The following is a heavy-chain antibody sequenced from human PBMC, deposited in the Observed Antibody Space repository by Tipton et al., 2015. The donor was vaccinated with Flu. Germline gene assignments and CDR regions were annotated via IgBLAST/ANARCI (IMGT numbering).Heavy chain of an antibody. V-gene: IGHV4-38-2*01. CDR2: IHRSGNT. D-gene: IGHD4-11*01. CDR3: ARRDYSNYVSEPKNWFDP. Sequence: TLSLTCAVSGYSIRSSNYYWGWIRQPPGKGLEWLGNIHRSGNTYYNSSLKSRVTISLDKSKNQFSLRLVSVTATDTAVYYCARRDYSNYVSEPKNWFDPWGQGILVTVSS. J-gene: IGHJ5*02. CDR1: GYSIRSSNYY.